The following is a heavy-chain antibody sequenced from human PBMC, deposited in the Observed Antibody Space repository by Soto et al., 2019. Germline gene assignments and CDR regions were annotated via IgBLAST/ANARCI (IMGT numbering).Heavy chain of an antibody. CDR2: VGPSGAST. V-gene: IGHV3-23*01. CDR1: GSMFGQYA. D-gene: IGHD3-22*01. CDR3: ARSYYYDSTGYYRTLDN. Sequence: GGCLRLSCAASGSMFGQYAMSWVRLAPGNGLEWVSAVGPSGASTFYADSVRGRFTISRDNSENTLYLQMNSLRAADTALYFCARSYYYDSTGYYRTLDNWDPETLVTVSS. J-gene: IGHJ4*02.